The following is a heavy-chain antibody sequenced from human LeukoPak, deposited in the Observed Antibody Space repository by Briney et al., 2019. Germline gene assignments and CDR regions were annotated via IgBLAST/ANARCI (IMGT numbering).Heavy chain of an antibody. V-gene: IGHV3-30*02. CDR1: GFTFSSYG. J-gene: IGHJ4*02. CDR2: IRYDGSNK. Sequence: PGRSLRLSCAASGFTFSSYGMHWVRQAPGKGLEWVAFIRYDGSNKYYADSVKGRFTISRDNSKNTLYLQMNSLRAEDTAVYYCAKRGVGRYCSSTSCPGPFDYWGQGTLVTVSS. D-gene: IGHD2-2*01. CDR3: AKRGVGRYCSSTSCPGPFDY.